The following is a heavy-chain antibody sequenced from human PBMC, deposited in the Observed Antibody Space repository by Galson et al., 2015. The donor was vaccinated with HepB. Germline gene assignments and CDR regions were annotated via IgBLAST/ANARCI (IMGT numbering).Heavy chain of an antibody. CDR3: AREMAEQQLVTPYYYGMDV. D-gene: IGHD6-13*01. J-gene: IGHJ6*02. CDR1: GYTFTSYA. Sequence: SVKVSCKASGYTFTSYAMNWVRQAPGQGLKWMGWINTNTGNPTYAQGFTGRFVFSLDTSVSTAYLQISSLKAEDTAVYYCAREMAEQQLVTPYYYGMDVWGQGTTVTVSS. CDR2: INTNTGNP. V-gene: IGHV7-4-1*02.